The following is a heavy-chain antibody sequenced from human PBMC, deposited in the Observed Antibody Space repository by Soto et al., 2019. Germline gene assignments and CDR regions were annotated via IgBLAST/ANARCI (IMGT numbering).Heavy chain of an antibody. CDR2: INPATGAA. CDR1: GYPVTAYY. D-gene: IGHD3-3*01. CDR3: ARGGGVGVAGSAAFDM. Sequence: QLHLVQSGAVVKKPGASVTVSCSASGYPVTAYYMHWVRQAPGRGLEWMGGINPATGAAKYTQTLQGRVTMTRDTSTSTAVMELSGLTSEDTAVFSCARGGGVGVAGSAAFDMWGQGTLVTVSS. J-gene: IGHJ3*02. V-gene: IGHV1-2*02.